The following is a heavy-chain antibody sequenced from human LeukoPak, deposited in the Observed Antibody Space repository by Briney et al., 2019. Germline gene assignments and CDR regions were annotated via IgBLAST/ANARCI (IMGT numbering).Heavy chain of an antibody. CDR3: ARSRSDFWSGYYSWFDP. V-gene: IGHV1-69*13. J-gene: IGHJ5*02. CDR1: GGTFSSYA. Sequence: SVKVSCKDSGGTFSSYAISWVRQAPGQGLEWMGGIIPIFGTANYAQKFQGRVTITADESTSTAYMELSSLRSEDTAVYYCARSRSDFWSGYYSWFDPWGQGTLVTVSS. D-gene: IGHD3-3*01. CDR2: IIPIFGTA.